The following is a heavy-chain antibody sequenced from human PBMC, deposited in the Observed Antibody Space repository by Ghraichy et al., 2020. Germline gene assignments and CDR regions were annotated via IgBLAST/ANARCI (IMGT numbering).Heavy chain of an antibody. Sequence: ETLSLTCAASGFTFSSYSMNWVRQAPGKGLEWVSSISSSSSYIYYADSVKGRFTISRDNAKNSLYLQMNSLRAEDTAVYYCARGESYSSSWYVDYWGQGTLVTVSS. J-gene: IGHJ4*02. D-gene: IGHD6-13*01. CDR2: ISSSSSYI. CDR1: GFTFSSYS. V-gene: IGHV3-21*01. CDR3: ARGESYSSSWYVDY.